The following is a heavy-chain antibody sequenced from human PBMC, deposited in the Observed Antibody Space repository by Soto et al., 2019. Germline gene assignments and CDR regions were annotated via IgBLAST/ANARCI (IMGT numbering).Heavy chain of an antibody. CDR1: CLAKSDYP. V-gene: IGHV3-23*01. CDR2: ISASGEKP. D-gene: IGHD6-19*01. CDR3: AKLEWLEFGGDY. Sequence: EVHLLESGGGVVQPGKSLKISYAVSCLAKSDYPMTWVRQPPGQGLEWVSGISASGEKPYYADSVKGRFTISRDNSKNTLSLQMNSLRVEDTGIYYCAKLEWLEFGGDYWGQGTLVTVSS. J-gene: IGHJ4*02.